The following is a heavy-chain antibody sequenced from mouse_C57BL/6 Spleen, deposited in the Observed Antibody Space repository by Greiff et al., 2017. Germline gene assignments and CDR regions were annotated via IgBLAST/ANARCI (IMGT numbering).Heavy chain of an antibody. J-gene: IGHJ3*01. V-gene: IGHV1-42*01. CDR1: GYSFTGYY. CDR3: AREAAY. Sequence: VLLQQSGPELVKPGASVKISCKASGYSFTGYYMNWVKQSPEKSLEWIGEINPSTGGTTYNQKFKAKATLTVDKSSSPAYMQLKSLTSEDSAVYYCAREAAYWGQGTLVTVSA. CDR2: INPSTGGT.